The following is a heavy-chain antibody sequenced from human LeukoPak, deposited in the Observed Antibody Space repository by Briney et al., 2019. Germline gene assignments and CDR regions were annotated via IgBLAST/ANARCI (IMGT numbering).Heavy chain of an antibody. CDR1: GFTFSSYS. CDR3: ATNRYFDY. J-gene: IGHJ4*02. V-gene: IGHV3-48*01. CDR2: ISGSSRTI. Sequence: PTGGSLRLSCAASGFTFSSYSMNWVRQAPGKGLEWVSYISGSSRTIYYADSVKGRFTISRDNAENSLYLQMNSLRAEDTAMYYCATNRYFDYWGQGTLVTVSS. D-gene: IGHD2-8*01.